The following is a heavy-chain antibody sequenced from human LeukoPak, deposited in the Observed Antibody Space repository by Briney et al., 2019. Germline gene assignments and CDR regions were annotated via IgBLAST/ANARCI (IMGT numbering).Heavy chain of an antibody. J-gene: IGHJ4*02. CDR1: GGSISSYY. CDR2: IYYSGST. D-gene: IGHD6-13*01. CDR3: ARHGSSWYEKDYFDY. Sequence: SETLSLTCTVSGGSISSYYWSWIRQPPGKGLEWIGYIYYSGSTNYNPSLKSRVTISVDTSKNQFSLKLSSVTAADTAVYYCARHGSSWYEKDYFDYWGQGTLVTVSS. V-gene: IGHV4-59*08.